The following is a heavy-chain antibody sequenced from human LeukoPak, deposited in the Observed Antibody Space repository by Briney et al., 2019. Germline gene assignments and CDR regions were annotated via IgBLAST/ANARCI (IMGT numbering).Heavy chain of an antibody. CDR3: AREQTGTTSY. D-gene: IGHD1-1*01. CDR1: GGSISSSSYY. Sequence: SETLSLTCTVSGGSISSSSYYWGWIRQPPGKGLEWIGSIYYSGSTYYNPSLKSRVTISVDTSKNQFSLKLSSVTAADTAVYYCAREQTGTTSYWGQGTLVTVSS. V-gene: IGHV4-39*07. J-gene: IGHJ4*02. CDR2: IYYSGST.